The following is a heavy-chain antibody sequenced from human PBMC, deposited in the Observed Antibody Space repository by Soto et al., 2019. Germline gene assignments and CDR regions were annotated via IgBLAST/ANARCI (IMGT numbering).Heavy chain of an antibody. D-gene: IGHD3-10*01. CDR1: GGSISSYY. Sequence: SETLSLTCTVSGGSISSYYWSWIRQPPGKGLEWIGYIYYSGSTNYNPSLKSRVTISVDTSKNQFSLKLNSMTAADTAVYYCARHNYGSGRTYFDYLGQGTLATVSS. J-gene: IGHJ4*02. V-gene: IGHV4-59*08. CDR3: ARHNYGSGRTYFDY. CDR2: IYYSGST.